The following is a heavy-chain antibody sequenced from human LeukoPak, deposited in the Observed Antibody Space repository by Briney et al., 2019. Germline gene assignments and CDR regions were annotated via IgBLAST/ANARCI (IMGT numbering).Heavy chain of an antibody. CDR3: ARHSGSYYGDYYYYGMYV. J-gene: IGHJ6*02. Sequence: GGSLTLSCAASGFTFDGYAMHRVRQAPGKGLEWVSGINWNGGSTGYADSVKGRFTISRDNAKNSLYLQMNSLRAEDTALYHCARHSGSYYGDYYYYGMYVWGQGTTVTVSS. CDR1: GFTFDGYA. V-gene: IGHV3-20*01. D-gene: IGHD1-26*01. CDR2: INWNGGST.